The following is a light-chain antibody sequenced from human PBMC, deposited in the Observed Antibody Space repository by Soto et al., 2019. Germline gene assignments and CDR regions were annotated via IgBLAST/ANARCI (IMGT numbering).Light chain of an antibody. CDR2: KAS. V-gene: IGKV1-5*03. CDR3: QQLNSYPPYT. J-gene: IGKJ2*01. CDR1: QSLNSW. Sequence: DIQMTQSPSTLSASIGDRVTITCRASQSLNSWLAWYQQKPGKAPKLLIYKASNLESGVPSRFSGSGSGTEFTLTISSLQPEDFATYYCQQLNSYPPYTFGQGTKLEIK.